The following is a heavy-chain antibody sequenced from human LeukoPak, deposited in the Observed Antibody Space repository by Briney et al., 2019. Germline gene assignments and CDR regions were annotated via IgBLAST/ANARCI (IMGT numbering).Heavy chain of an antibody. D-gene: IGHD5-24*01. J-gene: IGHJ4*02. Sequence: ASVKVSCKASGYTFTGYYMHWVRQAPGQGLEWMGWINPNSGGTNYAQKFQGRVTMTRDTSISTAYMELSRLRSDDTAVYYCALVEMATMALFYWGQGTLVTVSS. CDR2: INPNSGGT. CDR3: ALVEMATMALFY. V-gene: IGHV1-2*02. CDR1: GYTFTGYY.